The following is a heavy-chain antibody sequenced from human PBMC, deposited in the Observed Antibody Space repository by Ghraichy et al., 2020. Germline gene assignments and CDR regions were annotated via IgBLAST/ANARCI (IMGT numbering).Heavy chain of an antibody. CDR2: IYTSGST. CDR1: GGSISSYY. J-gene: IGHJ6*02. Sequence: SETLSLTCTVSGGSISSYYWSWIRQPPGKGLEWIGYIYTSGSTNYNPSLKSRVTISVDTSKNQFSLKLSSVTAADTAVYYCARQTTYYDFWSGYYSPYYYGMDVWGQGTTVTVSS. CDR3: ARQTTYYDFWSGYYSPYYYGMDV. D-gene: IGHD3-3*01. V-gene: IGHV4-4*09.